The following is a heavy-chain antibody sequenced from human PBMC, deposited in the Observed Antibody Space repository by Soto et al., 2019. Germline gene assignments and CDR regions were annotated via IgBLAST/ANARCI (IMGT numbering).Heavy chain of an antibody. V-gene: IGHV4-59*01. CDR2: VYYSGST. J-gene: IGHJ3*02. D-gene: IGHD3-22*01. Sequence: PSETPSLTCTVSGASISSSYWSWIRQSPGKGLEWIGYVYYSGSTNYNPSLKSRVTISVDTSKNQFSLKLSSVTAADTAVYYCARGYYDSSGQSNTFDIWGQGTMVTVSS. CDR3: ARGYYDSSGQSNTFDI. CDR1: GASISSSY.